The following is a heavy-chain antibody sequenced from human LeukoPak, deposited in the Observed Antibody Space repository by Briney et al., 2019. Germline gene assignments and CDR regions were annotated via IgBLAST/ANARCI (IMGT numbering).Heavy chain of an antibody. J-gene: IGHJ4*02. CDR1: GFAFDDYG. Sequence: GGSLRLSSAASGFAFDDYGMSWVRQAPGKGLEWVSGINWNGGSTGYADSVKGRFTISRDNAKNSLYLQMNSLRAEDTALYYCARGLSSTSPYWGQGTPVTVSS. D-gene: IGHD2-2*01. CDR3: ARGLSSTSPY. V-gene: IGHV3-20*03. CDR2: INWNGGST.